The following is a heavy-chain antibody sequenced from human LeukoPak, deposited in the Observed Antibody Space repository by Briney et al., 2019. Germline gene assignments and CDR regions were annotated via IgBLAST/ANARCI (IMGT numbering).Heavy chain of an antibody. J-gene: IGHJ4*02. V-gene: IGHV4-34*01. CDR3: ARHGPNNYDSSGYSSDYFDY. CDR2: INHSGST. Sequence: SETLSLTCAVYGGSFSGYYWSWIRQPPGKGLEWIGEINHSGSTNYNPSLKSRVTISVDTSKNQFSLKLSSVTAADTAVYYCARHGPNNYDSSGYSSDYFDYWGQGTLVTVSS. CDR1: GGSFSGYY. D-gene: IGHD3-22*01.